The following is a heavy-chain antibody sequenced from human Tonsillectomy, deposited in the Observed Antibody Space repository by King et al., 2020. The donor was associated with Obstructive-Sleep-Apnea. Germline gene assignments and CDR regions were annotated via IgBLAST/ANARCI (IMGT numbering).Heavy chain of an antibody. J-gene: IGHJ6*02. CDR3: AREGDIVVVPAANMDV. CDR1: GGSISSSSYY. D-gene: IGHD2-2*01. V-gene: IGHV4-39*07. Sequence: VQLQESGPGLVKPSETLSLTCTVSGGSISSSSYYWGWIRQPPGKGLEWSGSIYYSGSTYYNPSLKSRVTISVDTSKNQFSLKLSSVTAADTAVYYGAREGDIVVVPAANMDVWGQGTTVTVSS. CDR2: IYYSGST.